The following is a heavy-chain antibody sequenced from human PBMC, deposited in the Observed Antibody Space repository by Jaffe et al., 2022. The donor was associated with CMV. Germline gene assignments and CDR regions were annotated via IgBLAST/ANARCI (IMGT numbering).Heavy chain of an antibody. D-gene: IGHD2-8*01. CDR1: GFIFSAYD. Sequence: EVHLVESGGGLVQPGGSLRVSCAASGFIFSAYDIHWVRQASGKGLEWVGRIRNNAAKYATAYSASVKDRFTISRDDSKNMAFLQMFSLQTEDTAVYYCINRVSDAPQSFDTWGRGTLVTVSS. CDR3: INRVSDAPQSFDT. V-gene: IGHV3-73*01. CDR2: IRNNAAKYAT. J-gene: IGHJ5*02.